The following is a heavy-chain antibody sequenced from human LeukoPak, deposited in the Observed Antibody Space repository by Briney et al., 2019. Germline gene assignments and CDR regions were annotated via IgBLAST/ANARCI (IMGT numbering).Heavy chain of an antibody. V-gene: IGHV1-18*01. CDR1: GYTFTSYG. D-gene: IGHD2-15*01. J-gene: IGHJ4*02. Sequence: EASVKVSCKASGYTFTSYGTSWVRQAPGQGLEWMGWISAYNGNTNYAQKLQGRVTMTTDTSTSTAYMELRSLRSDDTAVYYCARKEGYCSGGSCFVDYWGQGTLVTVSS. CDR3: ARKEGYCSGGSCFVDY. CDR2: ISAYNGNT.